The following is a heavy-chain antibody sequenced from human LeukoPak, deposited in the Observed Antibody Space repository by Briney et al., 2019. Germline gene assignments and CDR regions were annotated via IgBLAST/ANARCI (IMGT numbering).Heavy chain of an antibody. Sequence: GASVKVSCKASGYTFSNYGISWVRQAPGQGLEWMGWISSYNDNTNYAQKLQGRVTMTTDTSTSTAYMELRSLRSDDTAVYYCARLYDILTADFDYWGQGTLVTVSS. CDR3: ARLYDILTADFDY. J-gene: IGHJ4*02. CDR1: GYTFSNYG. D-gene: IGHD3-9*01. V-gene: IGHV1-18*01. CDR2: ISSYNDNT.